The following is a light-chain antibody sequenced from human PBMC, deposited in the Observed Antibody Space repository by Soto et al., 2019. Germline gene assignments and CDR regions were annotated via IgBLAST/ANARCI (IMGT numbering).Light chain of an antibody. Sequence: QSALPQPASVSGSPGQSITISCTGTSSDVGAYNYVSWYQHHPGKAPKLMIYEVSDRPSGVSNRFSGSKSGNTASLTISGLQAEDEADYYCSSYRSSSTSYVFGTGTKVTVL. CDR2: EVS. CDR3: SSYRSSSTSYV. V-gene: IGLV2-14*01. CDR1: SSDVGAYNY. J-gene: IGLJ1*01.